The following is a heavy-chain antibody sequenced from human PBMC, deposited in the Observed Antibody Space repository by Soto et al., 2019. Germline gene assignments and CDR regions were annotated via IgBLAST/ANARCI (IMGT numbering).Heavy chain of an antibody. D-gene: IGHD4-17*01. Sequence: GSGPTLVNPTEPLTLTCTVSGFSLTTGKMGVSLIRQPPGKALEWLAHIFSDNERSYSTSLQGRLTISTDTSGSQVVLSMTNVDPVDTATYYCARMNVDSYQFYYAMDGGGQGTTVTVSS. CDR1: GFSLTTGKMG. CDR3: ARMNVDSYQFYYAMDG. V-gene: IGHV2-26*01. CDR2: IFSDNER. J-gene: IGHJ6*02.